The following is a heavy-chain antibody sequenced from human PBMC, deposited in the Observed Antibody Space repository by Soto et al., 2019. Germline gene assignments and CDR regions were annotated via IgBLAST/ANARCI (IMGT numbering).Heavy chain of an antibody. CDR1: GGTFSSYS. Sequence: SVKVSCKASGGTFSSYSISWVRQAPGQGLEWMGGIIPIFGTANYAQKFQGRVTITADESTSTAYMELSSLRSEDTAVYYCAQAYCTNGVCYPFDYWGQGTLVTVSS. V-gene: IGHV1-69*13. CDR2: IIPIFGTA. D-gene: IGHD2-8*01. CDR3: AQAYCTNGVCYPFDY. J-gene: IGHJ4*02.